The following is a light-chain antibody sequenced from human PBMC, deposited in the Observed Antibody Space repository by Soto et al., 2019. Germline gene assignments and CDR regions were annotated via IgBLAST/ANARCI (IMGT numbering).Light chain of an antibody. J-gene: IGKJ4*01. CDR2: GES. CDR1: QSVSSS. CDR3: QQSYSSWLT. Sequence: EIVMTQSPATLSLSPGESATLSCRASQSVSSSLAWYQQKTGQAPSLLIYGESTRATGIPARLSGSGSGTDFTLTISRLQPEDFAVYYCQQSYSSWLTFGGGTKVDI. V-gene: IGKV3-15*01.